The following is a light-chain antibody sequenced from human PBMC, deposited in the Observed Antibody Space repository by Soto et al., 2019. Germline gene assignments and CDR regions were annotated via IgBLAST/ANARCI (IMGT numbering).Light chain of an antibody. J-gene: IGKJ1*01. V-gene: IGKV3-11*01. Sequence: EIVLTQPPATLSSFAGERVTLSCRASQAVNTRLAWYQHKPGQAPRLLIYLASNRAAGVPARFSGSGSGTDFTLTISDVEPEDFAVYYCHQRQSWPRTFGQGTKVDIK. CDR2: LAS. CDR1: QAVNTR. CDR3: HQRQSWPRT.